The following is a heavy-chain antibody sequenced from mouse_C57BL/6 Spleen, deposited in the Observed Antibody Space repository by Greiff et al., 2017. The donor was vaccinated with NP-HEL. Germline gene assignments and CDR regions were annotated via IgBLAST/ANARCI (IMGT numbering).Heavy chain of an antibody. V-gene: IGHV1-61*01. J-gene: IGHJ2*01. CDR2: IYPSDSET. CDR1: GYTFTSYW. Sequence: QVQLQQPGAELVRPGSSVKLSCKASGYTFTSYWMDWVKLRPGQGLEWIGNIYPSDSETHYNQKFKDKATLTVDKSSSTAYMQLSSLTSEDSAVYYCARSYGNYGEGPYFDYWGQGTTLTVSS. D-gene: IGHD2-1*01. CDR3: ARSYGNYGEGPYFDY.